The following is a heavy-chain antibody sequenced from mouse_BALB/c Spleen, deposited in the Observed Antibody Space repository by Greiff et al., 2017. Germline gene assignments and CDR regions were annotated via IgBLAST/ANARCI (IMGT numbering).Heavy chain of an antibody. Sequence: VKLVESGPGLVAPSQSLSITCTVSGFSLTSYGVHWVRQPPGKGLEWLGVIWAGGSTNYNSALMSRLSISKDNSKSQVFLKMNSLHTDDTAMYYCARWGNYVNYYAMDYWGQGTSVTVSS. D-gene: IGHD2-1*01. CDR3: ARWGNYVNYYAMDY. CDR1: GFSLTSYG. V-gene: IGHV2-9*02. J-gene: IGHJ4*01. CDR2: IWAGGST.